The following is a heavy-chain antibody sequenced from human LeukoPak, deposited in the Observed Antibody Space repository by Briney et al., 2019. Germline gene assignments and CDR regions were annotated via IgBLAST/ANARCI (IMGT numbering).Heavy chain of an antibody. D-gene: IGHD3-22*01. CDR3: ARSVRQVVSTFDY. CDR1: GGSISSSIYY. J-gene: IGHJ4*02. Sequence: PSETLSLTCDVSGGSISSSIYYWGWIRQPPGKGLEWIGSIYYSGSTYYNPSLKSRVTISVDTSKNQFSLKLSPVTAADTAVYYCARSVRQVVSTFDYWGQGTLVTVSS. CDR2: IYYSGST. V-gene: IGHV4-39*01.